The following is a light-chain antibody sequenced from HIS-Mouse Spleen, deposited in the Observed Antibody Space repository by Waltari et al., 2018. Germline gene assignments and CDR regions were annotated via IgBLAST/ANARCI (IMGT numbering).Light chain of an antibody. V-gene: IGLV3-10*01. J-gene: IGLJ2*01. CDR2: EDS. Sequence: SYELTQPPSVPVSPGQPARITCSGDALPKNYAYSYQQKSGQAPVLVIYEDSKRPSGIPERFSGSSSGTMATLTISGAQVEDEADYYCYSTDSSGNHRVFGGGTKLTVL. CDR3: YSTDSSGNHRV. CDR1: ALPKNY.